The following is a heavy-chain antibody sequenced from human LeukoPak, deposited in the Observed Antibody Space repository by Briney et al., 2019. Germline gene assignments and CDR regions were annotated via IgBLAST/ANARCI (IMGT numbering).Heavy chain of an antibody. CDR1: GFTFSSYW. Sequence: GGSLRLSCAASGFTFSSYWMSWVRQAPGKGLEWVAVISYDGSNKYYADSVKGRFTISRDNSKNTLYLQMNSLRAEDTAVYYCARVRAVTTGGFDYWGQGTLVTVSS. V-gene: IGHV3-30-3*01. CDR3: ARVRAVTTGGFDY. CDR2: ISYDGSNK. D-gene: IGHD4-17*01. J-gene: IGHJ4*02.